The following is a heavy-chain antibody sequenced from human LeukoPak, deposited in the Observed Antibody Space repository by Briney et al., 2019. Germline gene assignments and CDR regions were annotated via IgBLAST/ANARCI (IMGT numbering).Heavy chain of an antibody. D-gene: IGHD6-19*01. J-gene: IGHJ6*03. CDR1: GFTFSSYS. CDR3: AKLWYTSASTVMDV. V-gene: IGHV3-21*01. Sequence: GGSLRLSCAASGFTFSSYSMNWVRQAPGKGLEWVSSISSSSSYIYYADSVKGRFTISRDNAKNSLYLQMNSLRAEDTAVYYCAKLWYTSASTVMDVWGRGTTVTVSS. CDR2: ISSSSSYI.